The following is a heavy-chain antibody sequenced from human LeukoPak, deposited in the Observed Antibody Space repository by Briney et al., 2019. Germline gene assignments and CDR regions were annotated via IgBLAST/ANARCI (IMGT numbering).Heavy chain of an antibody. CDR2: LSYDGTYK. D-gene: IGHD2-15*01. Sequence: PGGSLRLSCAASGFTFSAYAMHWVRQAPGKGLEWVTALSYDGTYKYYADSVRGRFTISRDNSQNTIYLQMNSLRPEDTAIYYCARDFLSDVRGHSCPDYWGPGTLVTVSS. V-gene: IGHV3-30*04. CDR1: GFTFSAYA. CDR3: ARDFLSDVRGHSCPDY. J-gene: IGHJ4*02.